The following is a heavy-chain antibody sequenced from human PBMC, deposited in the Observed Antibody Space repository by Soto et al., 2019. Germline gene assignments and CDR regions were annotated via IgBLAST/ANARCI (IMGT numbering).Heavy chain of an antibody. Sequence: PGGSLRLSCAASGFTFSDYSMNWVRQAPGKGLEWVSSISSSSSYIYYADSLKGRFTISRDNAKNSLYLQMNSLRAEDTAVYYCAREWGDYDSRSVYYYYGMDVWGQGTTVTVSS. V-gene: IGHV3-21*01. CDR3: AREWGDYDSRSVYYYYGMDV. CDR1: GFTFSDYS. J-gene: IGHJ6*02. D-gene: IGHD3-22*01. CDR2: ISSSSSYI.